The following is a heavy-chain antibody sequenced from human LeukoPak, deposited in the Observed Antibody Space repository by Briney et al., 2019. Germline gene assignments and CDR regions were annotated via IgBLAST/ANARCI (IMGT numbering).Heavy chain of an antibody. J-gene: IGHJ3*02. Sequence: VASVKVSCKASGYTFTSYGISWVRQAPGQGLEWMGWISAYNGNTNYAQKLQGRVTMTTDTSTSTAYMEPRSLRSDDTAVYYCARDRPGDEAFDIWGQGTTVTVSS. D-gene: IGHD3-10*01. V-gene: IGHV1-18*01. CDR1: GYTFTSYG. CDR3: ARDRPGDEAFDI. CDR2: ISAYNGNT.